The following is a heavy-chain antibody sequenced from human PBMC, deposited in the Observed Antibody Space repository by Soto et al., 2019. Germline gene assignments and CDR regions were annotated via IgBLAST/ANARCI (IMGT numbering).Heavy chain of an antibody. Sequence: QITLKESGHTLVKPTQTLTLTCTFSGFTLSTSGVGVAWIRQPPGKALEWLALIYWDDDKRYSPSLKSRLTNTTDTSKIQAVLTMTNMDPGDTATYDCAHSRNSYYDSLTGYNYWGQGTLVTVSS. D-gene: IGHD3-9*01. J-gene: IGHJ4*02. CDR2: IYWDDDK. CDR3: AHSRNSYYDSLTGYNY. CDR1: GFTLSTSGVG. V-gene: IGHV2-5*02.